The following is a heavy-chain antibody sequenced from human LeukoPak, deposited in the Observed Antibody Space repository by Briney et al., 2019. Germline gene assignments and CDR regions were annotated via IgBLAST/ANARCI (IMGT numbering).Heavy chain of an antibody. J-gene: IGHJ4*02. D-gene: IGHD3-9*01. CDR2: INAGNGNT. CDR1: GYTFTTLD. CDR3: ARAYYDILTFFDY. V-gene: IGHV1-3*01. Sequence: ASVKVSCKASGYTFTTLDINWVRQATGQRLEWMGWINAGNGNTKYSQKFQGRVTITRDTSASTAYMELSSLRSEDTAVYYCARAYYDILTFFDYWGQGTLVTVSS.